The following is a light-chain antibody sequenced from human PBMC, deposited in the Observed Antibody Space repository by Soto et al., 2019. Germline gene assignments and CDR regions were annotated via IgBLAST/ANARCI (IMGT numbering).Light chain of an antibody. CDR2: AAS. Sequence: DLQMTQSSSSVSVSVLARLTMTCWASQSISSYLNWYQQKPGKAPKLLIYAASSLQSGVPSRFSGSGSGTDFTLTISRLQPEEFATYYCKQSYSTPRTVGEGTKVANK. CDR3: KQSYSTPRT. CDR1: QSISSY. V-gene: IGKV1-39*01. J-gene: IGKJ4*01.